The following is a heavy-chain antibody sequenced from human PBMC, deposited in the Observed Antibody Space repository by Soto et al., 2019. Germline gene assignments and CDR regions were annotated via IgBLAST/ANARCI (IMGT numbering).Heavy chain of an antibody. CDR2: ISGSGDTK. CDR1: GLTFSDYA. Sequence: AGGSLRLSCAASGLTFSDYAIAWVRPAPGKGLEWVSAISGSGDTKHYADSVKGRFTISRDNSKNTVYLQMNSLRAEDTAVYYCAKGPVTSIPPRIDVWGQGTLVTVSS. D-gene: IGHD2-21*02. J-gene: IGHJ4*02. V-gene: IGHV3-23*01. CDR3: AKGPVTSIPPRIDV.